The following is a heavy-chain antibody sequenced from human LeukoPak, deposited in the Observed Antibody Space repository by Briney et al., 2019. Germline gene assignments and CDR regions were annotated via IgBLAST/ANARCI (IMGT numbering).Heavy chain of an antibody. CDR3: ARLTGSGEVFDS. CDR2: IYDDGST. J-gene: IGHJ4*02. Sequence: PSETLSLTCTLSGGSIINGDYYWSWIRQPPGKGLEWIGYIYDDGSTYYNPSLKSRVTISIDTSKNQFSLNLRSVTAAGTAVYYCARLTGSGEVFDSWGQGTLVTVSS. V-gene: IGHV4-30-4*01. CDR1: GGSIINGDYY. D-gene: IGHD1-14*01.